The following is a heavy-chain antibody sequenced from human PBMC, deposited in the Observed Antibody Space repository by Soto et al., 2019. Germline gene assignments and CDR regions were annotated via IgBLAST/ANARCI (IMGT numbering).Heavy chain of an antibody. V-gene: IGHV3-15*01. J-gene: IGHJ4*02. CDR2: IKTKTDGETT. Sequence: EVQVVESGGGLVKPGGSLRLSCTTSGFIFKNAWMTWVRRAPGRGLEWIGRIKTKTDGETTDYASPMKGRFTNSRDDSRSTVFLQMTSLKAEDTAIYYCTATKGAYSAYVSCDFWGQGVLVTVSS. D-gene: IGHD5-12*01. CDR3: TATKGAYSAYVSCDF. CDR1: GFIFKNAW.